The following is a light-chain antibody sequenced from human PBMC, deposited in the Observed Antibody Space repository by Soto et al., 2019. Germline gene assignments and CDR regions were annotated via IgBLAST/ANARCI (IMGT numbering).Light chain of an antibody. CDR2: GAS. J-gene: IGKJ2*03. CDR3: EQYKHLPPSYS. V-gene: IGKV3-15*01. CDR1: QSVSSN. Sequence: EIVMTQSPVTLSVSPGERATLSCRASQSVSSNLAWYQQRPGQAPRLLIYGASNRATGVPARFSGRVSGTDFTLTISGLQSEDFAVYYCEQYKHLPPSYSFVQGTKLEIK.